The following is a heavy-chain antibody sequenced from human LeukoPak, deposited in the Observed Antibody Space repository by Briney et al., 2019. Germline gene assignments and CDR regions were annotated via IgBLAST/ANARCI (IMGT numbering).Heavy chain of an antibody. CDR2: IYYSGST. CDR3: ASISGSYYGNAFDI. D-gene: IGHD1-26*01. V-gene: IGHV4-39*01. J-gene: IGHJ3*02. Sequence: SETLSLTCTVSGGSISSSSYYWGWIRQPPGKGLEWIGNIYYSGSTYYNPSLKSRVTISVDTSKNQFSLKLSSVTAADTAVYYCASISGSYYGNAFDIWGQGTMVTVSS. CDR1: GGSISSSSYY.